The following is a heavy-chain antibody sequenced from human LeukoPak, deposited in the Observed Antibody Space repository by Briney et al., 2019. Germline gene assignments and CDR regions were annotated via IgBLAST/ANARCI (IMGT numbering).Heavy chain of an antibody. CDR2: IKDDGSEK. V-gene: IGHV3-7*03. D-gene: IGHD6-13*01. Sequence: GGSLRLSCAASGFTFSSYWMSWVRQAPGKGLEWVANIKDDGSEKYYVDSVKGQFTISRDDAKNSLYLQMNSLRAEDTAVYYCARARDSSWDYWGQGTLVTVSS. CDR3: ARARDSSWDY. J-gene: IGHJ4*02. CDR1: GFTFSSYW.